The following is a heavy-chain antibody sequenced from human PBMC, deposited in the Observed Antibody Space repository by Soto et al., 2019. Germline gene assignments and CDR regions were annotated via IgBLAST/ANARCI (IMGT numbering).Heavy chain of an antibody. V-gene: IGHV1-46*01. CDR1: GYTFTSYY. D-gene: IGHD2-21*02. J-gene: IGHJ5*02. CDR3: AXVAYCGGDCYAENWFDP. Sequence: ASVKVSCKASGYTFTSYYMHWVRQAPGQGLEWMGIINPSGGSTSYAQKFQGRVTMTRDTSTSTVYMELSSLRSEDTAVYYCAXVAYCGGDCYAENWFDPWGQGTLVTVSS. CDR2: INPSGGST.